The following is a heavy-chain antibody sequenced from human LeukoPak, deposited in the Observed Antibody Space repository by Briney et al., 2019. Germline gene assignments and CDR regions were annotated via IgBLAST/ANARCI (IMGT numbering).Heavy chain of an antibody. CDR2: IYYSGST. CDR1: GGSISSSSYY. CDR3: ARVGYCSGGSWCYVDY. V-gene: IGHV4-39*01. J-gene: IGHJ4*02. Sequence: TSETLSLTCTVSGGSISSSSYYWGWIRQPPGEGLEWIGSIYYSGSTYYNPSLKSRVTISVDTSKNQFSLKLSSVTAADTAVYYCARVGYCSGGSWCYVDYWGQGTLVTVSS. D-gene: IGHD2-15*01.